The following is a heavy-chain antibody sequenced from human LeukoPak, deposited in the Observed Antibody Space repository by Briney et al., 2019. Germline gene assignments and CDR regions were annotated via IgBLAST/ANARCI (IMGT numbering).Heavy chain of an antibody. CDR2: INPNSGGT. CDR3: ARVFYESSGYYSEPPNY. J-gene: IGHJ4*02. Sequence: ASVRVSCKASGYTFTGYYMHWVRQAPGQGLEWMGWINPNSGGTNYAQKFQGRVTMTRDTSISTGYMELSRLRSDDTAVYYCARVFYESSGYYSEPPNYWGQGTLVTVSS. CDR1: GYTFTGYY. D-gene: IGHD3-22*01. V-gene: IGHV1-2*02.